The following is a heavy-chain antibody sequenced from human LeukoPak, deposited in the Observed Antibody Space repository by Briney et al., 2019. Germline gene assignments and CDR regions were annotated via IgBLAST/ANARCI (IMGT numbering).Heavy chain of an antibody. CDR2: IYYGGNT. CDR1: GGXISSSSHF. J-gene: IGHJ4*02. CDR3: ASNFGSGSLDY. V-gene: IGHV4-39*01. D-gene: IGHD3-10*01. Sequence: PSETLSLTCTVSGGXISSSSHFWGWIRQPPGKGLEWIGNIYYGGNTYYNPSLKSRVTISVDTSKNQFSLNLNSVTAADTAVYYCASNFGSGSLDYWGQGTLVTVSS.